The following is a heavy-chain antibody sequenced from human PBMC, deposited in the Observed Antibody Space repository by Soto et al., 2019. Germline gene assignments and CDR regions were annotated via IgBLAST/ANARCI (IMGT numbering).Heavy chain of an antibody. D-gene: IGHD5-12*01. CDR2: INHSGST. J-gene: IGHJ6*02. Sequence: QVQLQQWGAGLLKPSETLSLICAVSGGSFSGYSWTWIRQPPGKGLEWIGEINHSGSTNYNPSLKSRVTISVDTSKNQFSLKVSSVTAADTAVYYCAARGYSGYDYGYYYGMDVWGQGTTVTVSS. V-gene: IGHV4-34*01. CDR1: GGSFSGYS. CDR3: AARGYSGYDYGYYYGMDV.